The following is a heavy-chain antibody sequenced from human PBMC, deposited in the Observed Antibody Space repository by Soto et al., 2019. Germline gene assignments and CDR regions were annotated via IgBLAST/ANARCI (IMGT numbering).Heavy chain of an antibody. CDR3: VRDSGAKLSSS. D-gene: IGHD6-13*01. CDR2: IVPIYRTA. V-gene: IGHV1-69*01. CDR1: GGTFSSYR. J-gene: IGHJ4*02. Sequence: QVQLVQSGAEVKKPGSSVKVSCTASGGTFSSYRINWVRQAPGQGLEWVGGIVPIYRTADYAQKFQGRVTITADESARTSYMELRSLKSQDTAGYYCVRDSGAKLSSSWGQGTLVTVSS.